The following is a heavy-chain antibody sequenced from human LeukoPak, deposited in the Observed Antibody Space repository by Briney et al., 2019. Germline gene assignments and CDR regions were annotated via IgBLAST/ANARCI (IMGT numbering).Heavy chain of an antibody. CDR2: IYYSGST. V-gene: IGHV4-59*02. Sequence: SETLSLTCTISGGSVSDYYWSWIRQSPGKGLEWIGYIYYSGSTNYNPSLKSRVTISLDTSKNQFSLKLRSVPAADAAVYYCARAKWGYAFDIWGQGTMVTVSS. D-gene: IGHD7-27*01. CDR3: ARAKWGYAFDI. J-gene: IGHJ3*02. CDR1: GGSVSDYY.